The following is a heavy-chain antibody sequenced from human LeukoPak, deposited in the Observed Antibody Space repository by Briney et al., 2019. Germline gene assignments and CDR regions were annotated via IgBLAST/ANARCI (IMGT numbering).Heavy chain of an antibody. J-gene: IGHJ4*02. CDR2: INPSGGST. D-gene: IGHD6-13*01. CDR3: ARGGSIAAAGILSPYFDY. Sequence: EASVKVSCKASGYTFTSYYMHWVRQAPGQGLEWMGIINPSGGSTSYAQKFQGRVTMTRDMSTSTVYMELSSLRSEDTAVYYCARGGSIAAAGILSPYFDYWGQGTLVTVSS. CDR1: GYTFTSYY. V-gene: IGHV1-46*01.